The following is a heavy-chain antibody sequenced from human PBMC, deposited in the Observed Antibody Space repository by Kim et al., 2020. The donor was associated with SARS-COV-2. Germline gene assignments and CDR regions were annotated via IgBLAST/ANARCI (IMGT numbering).Heavy chain of an antibody. CDR3: ARGRGSYYYYMEV. V-gene: IGHV3-33*01. D-gene: IGHD1-26*01. CDR1: GFTFSSYG. J-gene: IGHJ6*03. CDR2: IWLDGSNK. Sequence: GGSLRLSCAASGFTFSSYGMHWVRQAPGKGLEWVVVIWLDGSNKYYADSVKGRFTISRDNSKNTLYLQMNSLRVEDTAVYYCARGRGSYYYYMEVWGKGTTVTVSS.